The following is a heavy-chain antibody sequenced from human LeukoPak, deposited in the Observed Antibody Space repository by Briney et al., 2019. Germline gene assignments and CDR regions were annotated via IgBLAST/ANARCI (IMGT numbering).Heavy chain of an antibody. Sequence: ASVKVSCKASGYTSTGYYMHWVRQAPGQGLEWMGWINPNSGGTNYAQKFQGRVTMTRDTSISTAYMELSRLRSDDTAVYYCARSTYYYDSSGYYGVDAFDIWGQGTMVTVSS. CDR2: INPNSGGT. CDR1: GYTSTGYY. CDR3: ARSTYYYDSSGYYGVDAFDI. V-gene: IGHV1-2*02. D-gene: IGHD3-22*01. J-gene: IGHJ3*02.